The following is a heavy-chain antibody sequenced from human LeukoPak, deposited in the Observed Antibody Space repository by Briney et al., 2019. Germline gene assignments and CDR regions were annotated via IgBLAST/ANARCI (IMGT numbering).Heavy chain of an antibody. CDR2: ISYDGSNK. Sequence: GGSLRLSCAASGFTFSSYGMHWVRQAPGKGLEWVAVISYDGSNKYYADSVKGRFTMSRDNSKNTLYLQMNSLRAEDTAVYSCAKDVGDCSGGSCYESWFDPWGQGPLVTVSS. J-gene: IGHJ5*02. CDR3: AKDVGDCSGGSCYESWFDP. CDR1: GFTFSSYG. D-gene: IGHD2-15*01. V-gene: IGHV3-30*18.